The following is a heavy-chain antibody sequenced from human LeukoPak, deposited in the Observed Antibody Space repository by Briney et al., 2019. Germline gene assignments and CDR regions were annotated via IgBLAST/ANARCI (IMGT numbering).Heavy chain of an antibody. CDR3: AKMERRWLQLSSRGHAFDI. CDR1: GFTFSSYA. V-gene: IGHV3-23*01. Sequence: GGSLRLSCAASGFTFSSYAMSWVRQAPGEGLEWVSAISGSGGSTYYADSVKGRFTISRDNSKNTLYLQMNSLRAEDTAVYYCAKMERRWLQLSSRGHAFDIWAKGQWSPSLQ. J-gene: IGHJ3*02. CDR2: ISGSGGST. D-gene: IGHD5-24*01.